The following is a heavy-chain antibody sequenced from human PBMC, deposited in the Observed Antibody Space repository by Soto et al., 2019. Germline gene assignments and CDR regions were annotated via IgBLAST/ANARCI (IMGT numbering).Heavy chain of an antibody. V-gene: IGHV1-2*04. CDR1: GYTFTGYY. D-gene: IGHD3-22*01. CDR2: INPNSGGT. CDR3: ARGYYDSSGYYGLYFDY. J-gene: IGHJ4*02. Sequence: ASVKVSCKASGYTFTGYYMHWVRQAPGQGLEWMGWINPNSGGTNYAQKFQGWVTMTRDTSISTAYMDLSSLRSEDTAVYYCARGYYDSSGYYGLYFDYWGQGTLVTVSS.